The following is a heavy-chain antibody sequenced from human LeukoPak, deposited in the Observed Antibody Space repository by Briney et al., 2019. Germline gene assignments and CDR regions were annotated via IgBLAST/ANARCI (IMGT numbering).Heavy chain of an antibody. CDR3: ARDKYYYDSSGSFYYGMDV. CDR2: IGTAGDT. D-gene: IGHD3-22*01. J-gene: IGHJ6*02. V-gene: IGHV3-13*04. Sequence: PGGSLRLSCAASGFTFSSYDVHWVRQATGKGLEWVSAIGTAGDTYYPASVKGRFTISRENAKNSLYLQMNSLRAGDTAVYYCARDKYYYDSSGSFYYGMDVWGQGTTVTVSS. CDR1: GFTFSSYD.